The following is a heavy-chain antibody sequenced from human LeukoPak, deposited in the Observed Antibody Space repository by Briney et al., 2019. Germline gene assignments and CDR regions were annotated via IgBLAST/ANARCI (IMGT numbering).Heavy chain of an antibody. J-gene: IGHJ4*02. Sequence: ASVKVSCKASGYTFTSYDINWVRQATGQGLEWMGWMNPNSGNTGYAQKFQGRVTITADKSTSTAYMELSSLRSEDTAVYYCVRDEYSYGDYYFDYWGQGTLVTVSS. CDR2: MNPNSGNT. CDR1: GYTFTSYD. D-gene: IGHD5-18*01. CDR3: VRDEYSYGDYYFDY. V-gene: IGHV1-8*01.